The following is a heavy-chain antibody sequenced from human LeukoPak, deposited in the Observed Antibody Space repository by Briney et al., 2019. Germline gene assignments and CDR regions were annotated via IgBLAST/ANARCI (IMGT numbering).Heavy chain of an antibody. D-gene: IGHD6-19*01. CDR3: ARGAGAYKHYAMDV. Sequence: PGGSLRLSCAASGFTVSNNDMNWVRQAPVKGLEWVSGIYIGGRTISVDSVRGRFTISRDNSKNTLYLQMSSLRAEDTALYYCARGAGAYKHYAMDVWGQGTTVAVSS. V-gene: IGHV3-66*01. CDR1: GFTVSNND. CDR2: IYIGGRT. J-gene: IGHJ6*02.